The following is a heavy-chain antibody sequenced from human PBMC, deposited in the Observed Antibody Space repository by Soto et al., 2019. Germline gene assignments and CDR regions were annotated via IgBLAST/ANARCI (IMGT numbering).Heavy chain of an antibody. V-gene: IGHV1-8*01. J-gene: IGHJ5*02. CDR1: GYTFTSYD. CDR2: MNPNSGNT. Sequence: QVQLVQSGAEVKKPGASVKVSCKASGYTFTSYDINWVRQATGQGLEWMGWMNPNSGNTGYAQKFQGRVTMTRNTSISTAYMELSSLSSEDTAVYYCARVLTSKYYDFWSGANWFDPWGQGTLVTVSS. D-gene: IGHD3-3*01. CDR3: ARVLTSKYYDFWSGANWFDP.